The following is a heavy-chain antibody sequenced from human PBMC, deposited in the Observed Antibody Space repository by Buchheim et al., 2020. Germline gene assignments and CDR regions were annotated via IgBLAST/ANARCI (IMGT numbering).Heavy chain of an antibody. Sequence: QVQLVESGGSVVQPGGSLRLSCAASGFDFNNYAMHWVRQVPGKGLEWVACMYYDGKNEFYGDSVRGRFTISRDNSERMLYLQMNNLSAEDTAIYYCATDPYASAWYYFDNWGQGT. CDR2: MYYDGKNE. CDR1: GFDFNNYA. D-gene: IGHD6-19*01. J-gene: IGHJ4*02. V-gene: IGHV3-30*02. CDR3: ATDPYASAWYYFDN.